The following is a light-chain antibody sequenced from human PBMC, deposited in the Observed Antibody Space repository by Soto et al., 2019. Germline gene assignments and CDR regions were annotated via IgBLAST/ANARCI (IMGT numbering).Light chain of an antibody. J-gene: IGLJ2*01. Sequence: QSALTQPPSASGSPGQSVTISCTGTSSDVGGYDYVSWYQQHPGKAPKLMIYEVSKRPSGVPDRFSGSKSGNTASLIVSGLQAEDEADYYCSSYAGSNSVVFGGWTKLTVL. CDR2: EVS. CDR1: SSDVGGYDY. CDR3: SSYAGSNSVV. V-gene: IGLV2-8*01.